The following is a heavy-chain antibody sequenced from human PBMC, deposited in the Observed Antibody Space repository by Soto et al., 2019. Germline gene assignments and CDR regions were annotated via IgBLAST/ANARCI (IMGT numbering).Heavy chain of an antibody. CDR2: IYYSGST. CDR1: GGSISSGVYY. D-gene: IGHD3-3*01. J-gene: IGHJ6*02. CDR3: ARDKRITIFGVVIEGDPTDYYGMDV. V-gene: IGHV4-30-4*01. Sequence: PSETLSLTCAVSGGSISSGVYYWSWIRQPPGKGLEWIGYIYYSGSTYYNPSLKSRVTISVDTSKNQFSLKLSSVTAADTAVYYCARDKRITIFGVVIEGDPTDYYGMDVWGQGTTVTVSS.